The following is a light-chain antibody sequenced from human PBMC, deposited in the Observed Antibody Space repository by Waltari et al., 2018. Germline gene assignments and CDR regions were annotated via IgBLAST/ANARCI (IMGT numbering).Light chain of an antibody. V-gene: IGLV1-40*01. CDR2: SNS. CDR3: QSYVSTHVI. Sequence: QSVLTQPASMSGAPGQRVPISCTGSSSNIGAGPDVHWYQFLPGAAPRLLIYSNSHRPSGVPGRFSGSRSGSSASLVITGLQTEDEATYYCQSYVSTHVIFGGGTLLTVL. CDR1: SSNIGAGPD. J-gene: IGLJ2*01.